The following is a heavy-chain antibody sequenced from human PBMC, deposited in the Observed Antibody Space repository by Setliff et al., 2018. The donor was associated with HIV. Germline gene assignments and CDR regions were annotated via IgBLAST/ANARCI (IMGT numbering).Heavy chain of an antibody. V-gene: IGHV3-30*04. CDR1: GFTFSSYA. CDR3: ARVLENSGSDY. CDR2: ISYDGSNK. D-gene: IGHD6-19*01. J-gene: IGHJ4*02. Sequence: LRLSCAASGFTFSSYAMHWVRQAPGKGLEWVAVISYDGSNKYYADSVKGRFTISRDNSKNTLYLQMNSLRAEDTAVYYCARVLENSGSDYWGQGTLVTVSS.